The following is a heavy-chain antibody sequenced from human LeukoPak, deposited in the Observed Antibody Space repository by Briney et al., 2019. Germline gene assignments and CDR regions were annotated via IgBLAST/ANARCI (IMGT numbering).Heavy chain of an antibody. CDR2: IIPIFGTT. V-gene: IGHV1-69*06. Sequence: SVKVSCKASGYTFTTYSMHWLRQAPGRVLEWMGGIIPIFGTTNYAQKFQDRVTITADKSTSTAYMELSSLRSEDTAVYYCARVVGLTGYSSSWYSGYYYYMDVWGKGTTVTVSS. CDR3: ARVVGLTGYSSSWYSGYYYYMDV. J-gene: IGHJ6*03. CDR1: GYTFTTYS. D-gene: IGHD6-13*01.